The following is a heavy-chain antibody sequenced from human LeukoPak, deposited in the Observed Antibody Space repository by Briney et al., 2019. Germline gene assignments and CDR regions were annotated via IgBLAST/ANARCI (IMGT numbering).Heavy chain of an antibody. D-gene: IGHD3-10*01. CDR1: GFTFSSYA. Sequence: PGRSLRLSCAASGFTFSSYAMHWVRQAPGKGLEGVAVISYDGSNKYYADSVKGRFTISRDNSKNTLYLQMNSLRAEDTAVYYCARDYIYGSGSYWYYFDYWGQGTLVTVSS. J-gene: IGHJ4*02. V-gene: IGHV3-30-3*01. CDR2: ISYDGSNK. CDR3: ARDYIYGSGSYWYYFDY.